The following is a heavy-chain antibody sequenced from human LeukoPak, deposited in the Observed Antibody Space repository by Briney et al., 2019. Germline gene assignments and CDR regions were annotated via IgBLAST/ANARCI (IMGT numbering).Heavy chain of an antibody. CDR3: ARAYSGFESFDY. CDR1: EYTXTGYY. CDR2: INPNSGGT. D-gene: IGHD5-12*01. V-gene: IGHV1-2*02. Sequence: ASVKVSCKASEYTXTGYYMHWVRQAPGQGLEWLGWINPNSGGTNYAQKFQGRVTMSRDTSINTAYLELSRLTSDDTALYYCARAYSGFESFDYWGQGTLVTVSS. J-gene: IGHJ4*02.